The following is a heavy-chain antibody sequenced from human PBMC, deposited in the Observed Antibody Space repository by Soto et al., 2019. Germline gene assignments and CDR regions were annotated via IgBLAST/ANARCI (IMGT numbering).Heavy chain of an antibody. Sequence: ASVKVSCKASGYTFTXYAMHWVCQAPGQRLEWMGWINAGNGNTKYSQKFQGRVTITRDTSASTAYMELSSLRSEDTAVYYCARAVKELRYFDWLSSRDNWFDPWGQGTPVTVSS. CDR2: INAGNGNT. CDR3: ARAVKELRYFDWLSSRDNWFDP. CDR1: GYTFTXYA. D-gene: IGHD3-9*01. V-gene: IGHV1-3*01. J-gene: IGHJ5*02.